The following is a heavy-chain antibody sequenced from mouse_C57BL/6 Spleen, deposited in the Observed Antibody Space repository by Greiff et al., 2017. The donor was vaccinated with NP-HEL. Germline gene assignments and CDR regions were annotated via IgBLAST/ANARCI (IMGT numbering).Heavy chain of an antibody. CDR2: ISDGGSYT. J-gene: IGHJ3*01. D-gene: IGHD2-4*01. CDR3: ARGHDYGFAY. Sequence: DVMLVESGGGLVKPGGSLKLSCAASGFTFSSYAMSWVRQTPEKRLEWVATISDGGSYTYYPDNVKGRFTISRDNAKNNLYLQMSHLKSEATAMYYCARGHDYGFAYWGQGTLVTVSA. V-gene: IGHV5-4*03. CDR1: GFTFSSYA.